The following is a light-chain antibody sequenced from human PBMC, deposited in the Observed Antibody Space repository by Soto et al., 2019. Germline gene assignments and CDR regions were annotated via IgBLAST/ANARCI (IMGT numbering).Light chain of an antibody. CDR3: TSYTSSSTRV. J-gene: IGLJ1*01. V-gene: IGLV2-14*01. CDR2: EIS. Sequence: QSALTQPASVSGSPGQTITISCTGSSSDIGGYNDVSWYQQHPGKANQLMYYEISNRPSGASHRSSGYTSGNTASLTISGLKAEEEADYYCTSYTSSSTRVFGPGTKVTVL. CDR1: SSDIGGYND.